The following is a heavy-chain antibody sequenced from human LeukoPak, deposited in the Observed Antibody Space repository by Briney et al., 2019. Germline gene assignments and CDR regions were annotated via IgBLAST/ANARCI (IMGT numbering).Heavy chain of an antibody. CDR3: ARNYDSSGYYYLDAFDI. J-gene: IGHJ3*02. CDR1: GDTVSNKRSA. CDR2: TYYRSKWYN. V-gene: IGHV6-1*01. D-gene: IGHD3-22*01. Sequence: SQTLSLTCAISGDTVSNKRSAWNWIRQSPSRGLEWLGRTYYRSKWYNDYAVSVKSRINIKPDTSKNQFSLQLNSVTPEDTAVYYCARNYDSSGYYYLDAFDIWGQGTMVTVSS.